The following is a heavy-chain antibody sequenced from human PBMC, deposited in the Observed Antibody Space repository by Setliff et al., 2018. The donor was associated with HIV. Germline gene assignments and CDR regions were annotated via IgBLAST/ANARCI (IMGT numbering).Heavy chain of an antibody. CDR3: VRQSGSFWHVDP. CDR1: GGSINSRTHY. V-gene: IGHV4-39*01. J-gene: IGHJ5*02. D-gene: IGHD1-26*01. CDR2: IFYSGIN. Sequence: SETLSLTCNVSGGSINSRTHYWGWMRQPPGKGLEWIGSIFYSGINYYNPSLEGRITLSIDLSKNQFSLKLTSVTAADSALYFCVRQSGSFWHVDPWGQGTQVTVSS.